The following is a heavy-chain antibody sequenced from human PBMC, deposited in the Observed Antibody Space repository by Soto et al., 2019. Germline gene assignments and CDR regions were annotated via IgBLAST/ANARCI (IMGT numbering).Heavy chain of an antibody. D-gene: IGHD4-17*01. V-gene: IGHV3-74*01. CDR1: RFTFSSFW. CDR3: ASARTVTSSPDIY. J-gene: IGHJ4*02. Sequence: GGSLRLSCAASRFTFSSFWFHWVRQAPGKGLVWVSHINSDGSSTSYADSVKGRFTISRDNAKNTLYLQMNSLRAEDTAVYYCASARTVTSSPDIYWGQGILVTVSS. CDR2: INSDGSST.